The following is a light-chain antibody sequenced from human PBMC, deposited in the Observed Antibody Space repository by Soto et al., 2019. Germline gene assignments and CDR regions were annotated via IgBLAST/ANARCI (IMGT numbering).Light chain of an antibody. V-gene: IGLV2-14*01. J-gene: IGLJ2*01. Sequence: QSALTQSASVSGSPGQSITISCAGTSSDIGGYDYVFWYQQHPGKAPKLMIYDVSNRPSGVSNRFSGSKSGNTASLTISGLQAEDEADYYCGSYTSSGTLIFGGGTKLTVL. CDR1: SSDIGGYDY. CDR3: GSYTSSGTLI. CDR2: DVS.